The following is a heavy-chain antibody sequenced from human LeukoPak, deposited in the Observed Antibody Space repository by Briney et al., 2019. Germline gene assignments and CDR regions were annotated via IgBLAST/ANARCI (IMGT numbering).Heavy chain of an antibody. CDR1: GFTFSSYG. Sequence: HPGGSLRLSCAASGFTFSSYGMHWVRQAPGKGLEWVAVIWYDGSNKCYADSVKGRFTISRDNSKNTLYLQMNSLRAEDTAVYYCARSGIAVASGDYWGQGTLVTVSS. CDR2: IWYDGSNK. D-gene: IGHD6-19*01. V-gene: IGHV3-33*01. CDR3: ARSGIAVASGDY. J-gene: IGHJ4*02.